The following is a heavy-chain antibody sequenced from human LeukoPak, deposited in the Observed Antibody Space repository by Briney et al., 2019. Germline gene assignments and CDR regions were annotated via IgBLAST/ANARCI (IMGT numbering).Heavy chain of an antibody. Sequence: PSETLSLSCTVSGYSISSGYYWGWIRQPPGKGLEWIGSIYHSGSTYYNPSLKSRVTISVDTSKNQFSLKLSSVTAADTAVYYCARYTMVVTGGRWFDPWGQGTLVTVSS. D-gene: IGHD4-23*01. CDR1: GYSISSGYY. CDR2: IYHSGST. V-gene: IGHV4-38-2*02. CDR3: ARYTMVVTGGRWFDP. J-gene: IGHJ5*02.